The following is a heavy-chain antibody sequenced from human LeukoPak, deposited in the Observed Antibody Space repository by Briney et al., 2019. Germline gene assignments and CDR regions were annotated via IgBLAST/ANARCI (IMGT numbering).Heavy chain of an antibody. CDR3: ARVLYYDSSGYYSYDAFDI. V-gene: IGHV4-59*01. CDR2: IYYSGST. D-gene: IGHD3-22*01. J-gene: IGHJ3*02. CDR1: GGSFSGYY. Sequence: SETLSLTGAVYGGSFSGYYWSWIRQPPGKGLEWIGYIYYSGSTNYNPSLKSRVTISVDTSKNQFSLKLSSVTAADTAVYYCARVLYYDSSGYYSYDAFDIWGQGTMVTVSS.